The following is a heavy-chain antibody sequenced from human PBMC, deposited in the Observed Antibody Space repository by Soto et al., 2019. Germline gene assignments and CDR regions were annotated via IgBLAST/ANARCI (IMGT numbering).Heavy chain of an antibody. J-gene: IGHJ4*02. CDR2: VSYDGGTK. Sequence: QAQLVESGGGVVQPGRSLRLSCAASGFTFSSFAMHWVRQAPGKGLEWVAIVSYDGGTKYYADSVKGRFTISRDNSXSTLYLQMNSLRPGDTGVYYCANLPPRGNKYAPADYWGQGTLVTVSS. D-gene: IGHD5-12*01. CDR3: ANLPPRGNKYAPADY. CDR1: GFTFSSFA. V-gene: IGHV3-30*18.